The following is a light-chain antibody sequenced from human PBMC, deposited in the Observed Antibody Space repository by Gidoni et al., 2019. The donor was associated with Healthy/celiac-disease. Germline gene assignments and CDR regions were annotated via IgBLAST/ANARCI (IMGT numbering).Light chain of an antibody. Sequence: EIVLTQSPATLSLSPGARATLPCRASQSVSSYLAWYQQKPGQAPRLLIYDASNRATGIPARFSGSGSGTDFTLTISSLEPEDFAVYYCQQRSNWLTFXGXTKVEIK. J-gene: IGKJ4*01. CDR1: QSVSSY. CDR3: QQRSNWLT. CDR2: DAS. V-gene: IGKV3-11*01.